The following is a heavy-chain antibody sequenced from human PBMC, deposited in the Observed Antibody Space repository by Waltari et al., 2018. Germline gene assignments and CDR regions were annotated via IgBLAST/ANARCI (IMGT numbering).Heavy chain of an antibody. CDR3: ARGRGYQLPIGRYFDL. CDR2: INHSGST. CDR1: GGSFSGYY. Sequence: QVQLQQWGAGLLKPSETLSLTCAVYGGSFSGYYWLWIRQPPGKGLEWIGEINHSGSTNYNPSLKSRVTISVDTSKNQFSLKLSSVTAADTAVYYCARGRGYQLPIGRYFDLWGRGTLVTVSS. J-gene: IGHJ2*01. D-gene: IGHD2-2*01. V-gene: IGHV4-34*01.